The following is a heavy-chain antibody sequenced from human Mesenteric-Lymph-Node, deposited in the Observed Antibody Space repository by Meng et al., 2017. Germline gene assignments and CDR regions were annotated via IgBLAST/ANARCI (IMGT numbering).Heavy chain of an antibody. V-gene: IGHV3-30*04. CDR3: AREGSVVVAATRWFDP. J-gene: IGHJ5*02. CDR2: ISYDGSNK. D-gene: IGHD2-15*01. CDR1: GFTFSSYA. Sequence: GESLKISCAASGFTFSSYAMHWVRQAPGKGLEWVAVISYDGSNKYYADSVKGRFTTSRDNSKNTLYLQMNSLRAEDTAVYYCAREGSVVVAATRWFDPWGQGTLVTVSS.